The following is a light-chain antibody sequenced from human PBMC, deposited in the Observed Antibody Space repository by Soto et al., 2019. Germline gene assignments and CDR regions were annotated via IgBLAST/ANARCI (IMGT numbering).Light chain of an antibody. CDR3: QQYDNLPLT. CDR1: QDIRNY. CDR2: DVS. J-gene: IGKJ2*01. V-gene: IGKV1-33*01. Sequence: QMTQSPSSLSASVGDRVTITCQARQDIRNYLNWYQQKPGKAPKLLIYDVSNLKIGVPSRFSGSGSGADFTFTISSLQPEDIATYYCQQYDNLPLTFGQGTKLVIK.